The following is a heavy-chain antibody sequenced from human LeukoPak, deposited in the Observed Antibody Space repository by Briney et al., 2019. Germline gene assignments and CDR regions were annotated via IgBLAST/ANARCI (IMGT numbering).Heavy chain of an antibody. CDR1: GYTFTSYN. V-gene: IGHV1-8*03. D-gene: IGHD2-2*01. J-gene: IGHJ6*03. CDR2: MHPNNGDT. CDR3: ARELIVLEPAARRYNYYMDV. Sequence: ASVKVSCKASGYTFTSYNINWVRQAPGQGPEWMAWMHPNNGDTGYAQKFQDRVTVTSNTSISTAYMELRSLTSEDTAVYYCARELIVLEPAARRYNYYMDVWGIGTTVSVSS.